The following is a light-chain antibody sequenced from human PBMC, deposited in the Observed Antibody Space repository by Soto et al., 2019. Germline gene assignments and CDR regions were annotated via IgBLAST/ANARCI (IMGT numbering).Light chain of an antibody. CDR1: QSVSRY. CDR2: DAS. V-gene: IGKV3-11*01. CDR3: QQYNNWPQT. Sequence: EIVLAQSPATLSLSPGERATLSCRASQSVSRYLAWFQQKPGQAPRLLIYDASNRATGIPARFSGSGSGTDFTLTISSLQSEDFAVYYCQQYNNWPQTFGQGTKVDIK. J-gene: IGKJ1*01.